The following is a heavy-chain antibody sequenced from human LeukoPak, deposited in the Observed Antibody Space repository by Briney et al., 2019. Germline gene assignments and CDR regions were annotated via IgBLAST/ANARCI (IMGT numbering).Heavy chain of an antibody. CDR1: GFKFSDYY. J-gene: IGHJ4*02. CDR2: MSSSGSSR. V-gene: IGHV3-11*01. CDR3: ARYLGGEDYGALAY. D-gene: IGHD4-17*01. Sequence: PGGSLRLSCAASGFKFSDYYMSWIRQAPGKGLEWVSYMSSSGSSRYTADSVKGRFTISRDNARNSLYLQMNSLRAEDTAVYYCARYLGGEDYGALAYWGKGILVTVSS.